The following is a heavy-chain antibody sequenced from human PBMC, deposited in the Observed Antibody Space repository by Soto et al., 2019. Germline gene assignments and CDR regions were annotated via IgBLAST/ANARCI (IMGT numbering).Heavy chain of an antibody. CDR1: GFTFSSYW. CDR2: VTSDGSST. Sequence: GGSLRLSCAASGFTFSSYWLHWVRQAPGKGLVWVSRVTSDGSSTNYADSVKGRFTISRDNSKNILYLQMTSLRAEDTAVYYCLRPYDYWGQGALVTVSS. V-gene: IGHV3-74*01. J-gene: IGHJ4*02. CDR3: LRPYDY.